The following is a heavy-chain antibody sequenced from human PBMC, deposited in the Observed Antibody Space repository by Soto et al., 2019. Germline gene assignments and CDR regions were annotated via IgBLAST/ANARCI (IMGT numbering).Heavy chain of an antibody. CDR2: IYTSGST. Sequence: QVQLQESGPGLVKTSETLSLTCTVSGGSISSYYWSWIRQPAGKGLESIGRIYTSGSTDYNPSLKGRVTLSVYTSNNQSSLKLNSVTAADTAVYYCASSRRSWYVDYWGQGTLVTVSS. V-gene: IGHV4-4*07. J-gene: IGHJ4*02. CDR1: GGSISSYY. CDR3: ASSRRSWYVDY. D-gene: IGHD1-26*01.